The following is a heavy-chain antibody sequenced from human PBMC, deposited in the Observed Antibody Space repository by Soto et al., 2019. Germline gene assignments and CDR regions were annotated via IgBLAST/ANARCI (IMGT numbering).Heavy chain of an antibody. Sequence: SETLSLTCAVSSGSIISSNWWSWVRQSPGKGLEWIGHIYNSGITYYNPSLKSRVVISIDTSRNQFSLRLNSLTAADRAVYFCARGVTDFGLVSRFWFDPWGQGTVVTVSS. CDR1: SGSIISSNW. CDR3: ARGVTDFGLVSRFWFDP. J-gene: IGHJ5*02. V-gene: IGHV4-4*02. D-gene: IGHD3-3*01. CDR2: IYNSGIT.